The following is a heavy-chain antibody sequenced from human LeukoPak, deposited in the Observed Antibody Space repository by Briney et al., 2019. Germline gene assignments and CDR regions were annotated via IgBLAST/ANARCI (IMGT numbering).Heavy chain of an antibody. CDR3: ARTSGERDNWFVP. J-gene: IGHJ5*02. Sequence: PGGSLRLSCAASGFTFSSFEMNWVRQAPGKGLEWASYISSGGNTIYYAHSVRGRFTISRDNAKNSLYLQMNSLRAEDTAVYYCARTSGERDNWFVPWGQGTLVTVSS. CDR1: GFTFSSFE. CDR2: ISSGGNTI. V-gene: IGHV3-48*03. D-gene: IGHD4-17*01.